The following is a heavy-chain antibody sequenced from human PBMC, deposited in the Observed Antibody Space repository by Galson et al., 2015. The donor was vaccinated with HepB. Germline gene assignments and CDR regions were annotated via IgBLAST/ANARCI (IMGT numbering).Heavy chain of an antibody. J-gene: IGHJ3*02. V-gene: IGHV1-2*02. CDR1: GYTFTGYY. CDR3: ARVDGFGATGIEAFDI. Sequence: SVKVSCKASGYTFTGYYMHWVRQAPGQGLEWMGWINPNSGGTNYAQKFQGRVTMTRDTSISTAYMELSRLRSDDTAVYYCARVDGFGATGIEAFDIWGQGTMVTVSS. CDR2: INPNSGGT. D-gene: IGHD3-16*01.